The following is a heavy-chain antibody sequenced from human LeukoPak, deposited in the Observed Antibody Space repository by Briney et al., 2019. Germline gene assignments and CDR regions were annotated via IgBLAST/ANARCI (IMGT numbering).Heavy chain of an antibody. V-gene: IGHV3-30*03. D-gene: IGHD3-3*01. CDR2: ISYDGSNK. CDR1: GFTFSSYG. CDR3: ARGSITIFGVVPRYAFDI. J-gene: IGHJ3*02. Sequence: GGSLRLSCAASGFTFSSYGMHWVRQAPGKGLEWVAVISYDGSNKYYADSVKGRFTISRDNSKNTLYLQMNSLRAEDTAVYYCARGSITIFGVVPRYAFDIWGQGTMVTVSS.